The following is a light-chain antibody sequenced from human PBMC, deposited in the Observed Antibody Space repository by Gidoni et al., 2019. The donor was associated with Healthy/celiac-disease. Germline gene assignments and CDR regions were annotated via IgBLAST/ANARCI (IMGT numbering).Light chain of an antibody. J-gene: IGLJ2*01. Sequence: QSALTQPASVAGSPGQSITISCTGTSSDVGGYNYVSWYQQHPGKAPKLMIYDVSDRPSGVSNRFSGSKSGHPASLTISGLQAEDEADYYCSSYTSSSTLGVFGGGTKLTVL. CDR3: SSYTSSSTLGV. CDR2: DVS. CDR1: SSDVGGYNY. V-gene: IGLV2-14*01.